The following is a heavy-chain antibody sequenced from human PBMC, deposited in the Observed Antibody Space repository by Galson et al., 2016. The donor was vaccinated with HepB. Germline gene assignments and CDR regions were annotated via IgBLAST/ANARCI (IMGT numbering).Heavy chain of an antibody. D-gene: IGHD5-24*01. CDR2: ITPYNGNT. V-gene: IGHV1-46*01. CDR1: GYTFSSYP. J-gene: IGHJ6*02. Sequence: SCKASGYTFSSYPIHWVRQAPGQGLEWMGIITPYNGNTVYAQKFQGSVTMTSDTSTSTVYMEVSSLRSEHTAVYYCARDKERWVQYNYYFGMDVWGQGTTVTVAS. CDR3: ARDKERWVQYNYYFGMDV.